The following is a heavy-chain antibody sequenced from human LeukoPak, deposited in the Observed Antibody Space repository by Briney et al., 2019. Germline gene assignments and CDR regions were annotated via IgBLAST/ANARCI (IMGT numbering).Heavy chain of an antibody. Sequence: GGSLRLSRAASGFTFSNYAMSWVRQAPGKGLEWVSGISGSGGSTYYADSVKGRFTISRDNSKNTLYLQMNSLRAEDTAVYYCAKVAGSSPIYYFDYWGQGTLVTVSS. J-gene: IGHJ4*02. CDR3: AKVAGSSPIYYFDY. D-gene: IGHD2-15*01. V-gene: IGHV3-23*01. CDR2: ISGSGGST. CDR1: GFTFSNYA.